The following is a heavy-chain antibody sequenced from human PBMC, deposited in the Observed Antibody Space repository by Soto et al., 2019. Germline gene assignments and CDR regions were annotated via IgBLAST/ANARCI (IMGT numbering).Heavy chain of an antibody. V-gene: IGHV1-8*01. D-gene: IGHD5-18*01. CDR2: MNPNSGNT. CDR1: GYTFTSYD. Sequence: GASVKVSCKASGYTFTSYDINWVRQATGQGLEWMGWMNPNSGNTGYAQKFQGRVTMTRNTSISTAYMELSSLRSEDTAVYYCARDNLVGYSYGNKIHALDNWGQGTKVNVSS. CDR3: ARDNLVGYSYGNKIHALDN. J-gene: IGHJ3*02.